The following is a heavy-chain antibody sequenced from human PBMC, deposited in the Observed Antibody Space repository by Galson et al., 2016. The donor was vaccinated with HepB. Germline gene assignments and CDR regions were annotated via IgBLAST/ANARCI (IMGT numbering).Heavy chain of an antibody. D-gene: IGHD1-14*01. J-gene: IGHJ6*02. V-gene: IGHV3-74*01. CDR3: ARENHYVLDV. CDR1: GFPFSAYW. Sequence: LRLSCAATGFPFSAYWMQWVRQVPGKGLVWVSRLATDGIIGYADSVMGRFTISRDNAKNTLYLHMDSLRAEDTAVYYCARENHYVLDVWGQGTTVTVSS. CDR2: LATDGII.